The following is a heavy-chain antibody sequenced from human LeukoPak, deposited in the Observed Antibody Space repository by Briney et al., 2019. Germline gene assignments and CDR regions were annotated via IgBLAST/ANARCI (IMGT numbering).Heavy chain of an antibody. CDR3: AKVPFDWLLYYFDY. J-gene: IGHJ4*02. D-gene: IGHD3-9*01. CDR1: EFTFSNYA. CDR2: ISGSGGST. Sequence: GGSLRLSCAASEFTFSNYAMSWVRQAPGKGLEWVSAISGSGGSTYYADSVKGRFTISRDNSKNTLYLQMNSLRAEDTAVYYCAKVPFDWLLYYFDYWGQGTLVTVSS. V-gene: IGHV3-23*01.